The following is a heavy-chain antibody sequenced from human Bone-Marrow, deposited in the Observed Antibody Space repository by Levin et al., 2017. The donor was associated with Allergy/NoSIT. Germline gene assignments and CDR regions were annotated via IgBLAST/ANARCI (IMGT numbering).Heavy chain of an antibody. CDR3: ARQSDELPPYDGEWVEEHYCDY. D-gene: IGHD3-10*01. CDR2: IYPGDSET. Sequence: ASVKVSCQGSGYQFTDYWIGWVRQLPGKGLEWMGTIYPGDSETRSSPSFQGQVTISVDKSINTAYLQWDSLRASDTGMYYCARQSDELPPYDGEWVEEHYCDYWGQGTLVTVSS. J-gene: IGHJ4*02. V-gene: IGHV5-51*01. CDR1: GYQFTDYW.